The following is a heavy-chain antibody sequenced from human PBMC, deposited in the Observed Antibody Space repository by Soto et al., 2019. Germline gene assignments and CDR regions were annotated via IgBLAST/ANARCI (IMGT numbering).Heavy chain of an antibody. CDR3: AKDQMGRGWRTLDS. CDR2: ITYDGSST. D-gene: IGHD3-10*01. CDR1: ELTFSGYG. J-gene: IGHJ4*02. V-gene: IGHV3-30*18. Sequence: QVQMVESGGGVVQPGTSLRLSCVVTELTFSGYGMHWVRQAPGKGLEWVADITYDGSSTYYADAVKGRFTVSRDNSKNILYLQMTSLRGDDTAMYYCAKDQMGRGWRTLDSWGQGTLVIVSS.